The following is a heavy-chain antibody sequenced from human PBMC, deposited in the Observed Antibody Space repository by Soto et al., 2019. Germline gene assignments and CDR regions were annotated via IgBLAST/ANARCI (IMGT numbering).Heavy chain of an antibody. CDR2: INAGNGNT. Sequence: QVQLVQSGAEVKKPGASVKVSCKASGYTFTNYAMHWVRQAPGQRLEWMGWINAGNGNTKYSQKFQGRVTITRDTSASTAYMELSSLRSEDTAVYYCARSDIVVVPAANNWFDPWGQGTLVTVSS. V-gene: IGHV1-3*01. J-gene: IGHJ5*02. D-gene: IGHD2-2*01. CDR3: ARSDIVVVPAANNWFDP. CDR1: GYTFTNYA.